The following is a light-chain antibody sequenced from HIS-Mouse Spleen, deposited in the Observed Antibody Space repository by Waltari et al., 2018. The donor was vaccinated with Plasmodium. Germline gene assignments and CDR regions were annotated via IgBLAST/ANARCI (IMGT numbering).Light chain of an antibody. CDR1: SGSVSTSYY. J-gene: IGLJ2*01. Sequence: QTVVTQEPSFSVSPGGPVTLTCGLSSGSVSTSYYPSWYQQTPGQAPRTLIYSTNPRSSGVPDRFSGSILGNKAALTITGAQADDESDYYCVLYMGSGTVVFGGGTKLTVL. V-gene: IGLV8-61*01. CDR3: VLYMGSGTVV. CDR2: STN.